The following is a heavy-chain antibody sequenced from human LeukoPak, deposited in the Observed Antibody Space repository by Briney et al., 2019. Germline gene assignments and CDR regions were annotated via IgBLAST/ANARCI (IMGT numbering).Heavy chain of an antibody. CDR1: GYTFTIYY. V-gene: IGHV1-46*01. Sequence: ASVTVSFKGSGYTFTIYYMHWVRQAPGRGREWMGIINPSGGSTSYAQKFQGRVTITRDTSTSTVYMELSSLRSEDTAVYYCARDRSIVVVTAPGGYWGQGTLVTVSS. CDR2: INPSGGST. D-gene: IGHD2-21*02. CDR3: ARDRSIVVVTAPGGY. J-gene: IGHJ4*02.